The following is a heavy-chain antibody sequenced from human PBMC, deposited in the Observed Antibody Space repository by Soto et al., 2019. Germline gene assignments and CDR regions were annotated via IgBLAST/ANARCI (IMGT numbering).Heavy chain of an antibody. CDR1: GFTFSDYY. Sequence: GGSLRLSCAASGFTFSDYYMSWIRQAPGKGLEWVSYISSSSSYTNYADSVKGRFTISRDNAKNSLYLQMNSLRAEDTAVYYCARDRGYCSGGSCYAKWFDPWGQGALVTVSS. V-gene: IGHV3-11*06. CDR3: ARDRGYCSGGSCYAKWFDP. J-gene: IGHJ5*02. D-gene: IGHD2-15*01. CDR2: ISSSSSYT.